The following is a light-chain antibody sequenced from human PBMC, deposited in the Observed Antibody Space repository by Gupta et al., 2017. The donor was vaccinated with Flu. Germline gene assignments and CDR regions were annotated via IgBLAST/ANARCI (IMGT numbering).Light chain of an antibody. J-gene: IGLJ1*01. CDR1: SNDLGAYDY. Sequence: QSALTQPASVSGSPGQSITISCTGTSNDLGAYDYVSWYQHHPGRAPRLIIFEVTDRPSGVSNRFSGSKAGNTASLTISGLQEEEEANYYCNSYTTSSTYVFGTGTKVTVL. V-gene: IGLV2-14*01. CDR3: NSYTTSSTYV. CDR2: EVT.